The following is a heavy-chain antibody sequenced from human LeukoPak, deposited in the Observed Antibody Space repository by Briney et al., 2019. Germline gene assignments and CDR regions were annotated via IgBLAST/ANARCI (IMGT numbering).Heavy chain of an antibody. V-gene: IGHV1-18*01. J-gene: IGHJ6*03. CDR1: GYTFTSYG. CDR3: ARDVGTMVRGVSYWEHYYYYYMDV. CDR2: ISAYNGNT. Sequence: ASVKVSCKASGYTFTSYGISWVRQAPGQGLEWMGWISAYNGNTNYAQKLQGRVTMATDTSTSTAYMELRSLRSDDTAVYYCARDVGTMVRGVSYWEHYYYYYMDVWGKGTTVTISS. D-gene: IGHD3-10*01.